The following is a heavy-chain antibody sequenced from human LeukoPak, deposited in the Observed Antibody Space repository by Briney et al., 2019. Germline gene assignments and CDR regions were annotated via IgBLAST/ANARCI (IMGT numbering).Heavy chain of an antibody. CDR1: GFTVSSNY. D-gene: IGHD4-11*01. CDR2: ISGSGGST. V-gene: IGHV3-23*01. CDR3: AKEDDYSNYVDY. Sequence: PGGSLRLSCAVSGFTVSSNYMSWVRQAPGKGLEWVSAISGSGGSTYYADSVKGQFTISRDKSKNTLYLQMNSLRAEDTAVYYCAKEDDYSNYVDYWGQGTLVTVSS. J-gene: IGHJ4*02.